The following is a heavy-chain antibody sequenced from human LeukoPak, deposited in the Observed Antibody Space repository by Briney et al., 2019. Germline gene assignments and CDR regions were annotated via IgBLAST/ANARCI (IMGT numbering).Heavy chain of an antibody. Sequence: GGSLRLSCVTSGFYVSSGYMTWARQAPGKGLEWVSLLYSDDSPYYPDSVKGRFTISRDRSRNTLYLQLDSLRPEDTGIYYCARDPWVGSTTLHWGQGIQVTVSS. D-gene: IGHD1-26*01. J-gene: IGHJ4*02. CDR1: GFYVSSGY. CDR3: ARDPWVGSTTLH. V-gene: IGHV3-66*02. CDR2: LYSDDSP.